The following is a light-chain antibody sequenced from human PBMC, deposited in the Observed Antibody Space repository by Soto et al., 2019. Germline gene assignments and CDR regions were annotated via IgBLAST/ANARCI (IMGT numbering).Light chain of an antibody. Sequence: EIVLTQSLGTLSLSPGERAPLSCRASQSVSSSYLAWYQQKPGQAPRLLIYGASSRATGIPARFSGSGSGTDFNLTISTLAPEDFAVYYCQQYVSSPPMYTFGRGTKLQIK. CDR3: QQYVSSPPMYT. V-gene: IGKV3-20*01. CDR1: QSVSSSY. CDR2: GAS. J-gene: IGKJ2*01.